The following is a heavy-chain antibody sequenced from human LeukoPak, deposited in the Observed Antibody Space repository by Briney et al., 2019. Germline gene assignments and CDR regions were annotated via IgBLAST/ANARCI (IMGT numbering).Heavy chain of an antibody. CDR3: ARVIAAAEAVDY. CDR1: GGSISSGGYS. V-gene: IGHV4-30-2*01. CDR2: IYHSGST. D-gene: IGHD6-13*01. Sequence: SQTLSLTCAVSGGSISSGGYSWSWIRQPPGKGLEWIGYIYHSGSTYYNPSLKSRVTISVDRSKNQFSLKLSSVTAADSAVYYCARVIAAAEAVDYWGQGTLVTVSS. J-gene: IGHJ4*02.